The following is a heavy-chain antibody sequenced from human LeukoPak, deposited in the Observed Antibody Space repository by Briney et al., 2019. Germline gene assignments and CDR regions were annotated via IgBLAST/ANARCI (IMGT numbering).Heavy chain of an antibody. D-gene: IGHD3-3*01. V-gene: IGHV6-1*01. CDR3: ARQGFRRFDP. CDR1: GDSVSSNRAA. Sequence: SQTLSLTCAISGDSVSSNRAAWNWFRQSPSRGLEWLGRTYYTSKWYNDYAVSVKSRITVNPDTSQNQFSLHLTSVTPEDTAVYYCARQGFRRFDPWGQGTLVTASS. CDR2: TYYTSKWYN. J-gene: IGHJ5*02.